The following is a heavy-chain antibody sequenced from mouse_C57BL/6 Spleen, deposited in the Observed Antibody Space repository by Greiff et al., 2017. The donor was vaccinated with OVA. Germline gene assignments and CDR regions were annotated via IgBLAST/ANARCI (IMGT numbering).Heavy chain of an antibody. J-gene: IGHJ4*01. D-gene: IGHD2-2*01. CDR2: IDPETGGT. CDR1: GYTFTDYE. CDR3: TRSPMVTTEDFAMVY. V-gene: IGHV1-15*01. Sequence: QVQLQQSGAELVRPGASVTLSCKASGYTFTDYEMHWVKQTPVHGLEWIGAIDPETGGTAYNQKFKGKAILTADKSSSTAYMELRSLTSEDSAVYYCTRSPMVTTEDFAMVYWGQGTSVTVSS.